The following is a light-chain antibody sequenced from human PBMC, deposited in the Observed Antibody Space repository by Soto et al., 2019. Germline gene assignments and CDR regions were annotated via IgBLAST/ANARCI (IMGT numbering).Light chain of an antibody. CDR1: QTIRKS. V-gene: IGKV1-39*01. CDR2: SAS. CDR3: QQSYSTPWT. J-gene: IGKJ1*01. Sequence: DIPMTQSPSSLSASIGDRVTITCRASQTIRKSLNWYQQKAETAPKLLIFSASSLQSGVPSRFSASGSGTEFTLTISSLQPEDFATYHCQQSYSTPWTFGQGTKVEI.